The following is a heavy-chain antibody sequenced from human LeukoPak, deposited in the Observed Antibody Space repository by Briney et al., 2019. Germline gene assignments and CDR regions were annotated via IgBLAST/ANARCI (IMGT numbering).Heavy chain of an antibody. D-gene: IGHD3-10*01. J-gene: IGHJ6*02. V-gene: IGHV4-59*01. Sequence: SETLSLTCTVSGGSISSYYWSWIRQPPGKGLEWIGYIYYSGSTNYSPSLKSRVTISVDTSKNQFSLKLSSVTAADTAVYYCSRVTMVRGVIMKYYYGMDVWGQGTTVTVSS. CDR2: IYYSGST. CDR3: SRVTMVRGVIMKYYYGMDV. CDR1: GGSISSYY.